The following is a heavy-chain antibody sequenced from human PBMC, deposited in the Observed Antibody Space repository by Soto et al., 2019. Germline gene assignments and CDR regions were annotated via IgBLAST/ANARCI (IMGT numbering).Heavy chain of an antibody. Sequence: QVQVQQSGAEVTEPGASVRISCKASGYTFISYYMHWVRQAPGQGLEWMGIIDPSGARTTYAQGYRGRVTMTWDTSRSTVYMHMTSLRPDDTAVYFCATTIIYGDPGDYWGQGTVVSVSS. CDR2: IDPSGART. CDR1: GYTFISYY. CDR3: ATTIIYGDPGDY. D-gene: IGHD4-17*01. V-gene: IGHV1-46*01. J-gene: IGHJ4*02.